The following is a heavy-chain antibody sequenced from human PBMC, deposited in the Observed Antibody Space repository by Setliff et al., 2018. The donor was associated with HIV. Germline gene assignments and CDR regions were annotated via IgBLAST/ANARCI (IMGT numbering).Heavy chain of an antibody. CDR3: ARDRCDSVKCYLYNWFDP. V-gene: IGHV1-8*02. Sequence: ASVKVSCKASGYTFTSYDINWVRQATGQGLEWMGWMNPNSGNTGYAQKFQGRVTMTRNTSISTVYMELSSLRSEDTAVYYCARDRCDSVKCYLYNWFDPWGQGTLVTVSS. CDR1: GYTFTSYD. CDR2: MNPNSGNT. D-gene: IGHD3-22*01. J-gene: IGHJ5*02.